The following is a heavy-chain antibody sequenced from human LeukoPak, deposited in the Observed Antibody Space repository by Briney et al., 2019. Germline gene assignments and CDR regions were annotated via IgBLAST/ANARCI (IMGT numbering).Heavy chain of an antibody. J-gene: IGHJ4*02. CDR1: GYTFTGYY. CDR3: ARASNYYGSFGGDY. V-gene: IGHV1-2*02. Sequence: ASVKVSCKASGYTFTGYYMHWVRQAPGQGLEWMGWINPNSGGTNYAQKFQGRVTMTRDTSISTAYMELSRLRSGDTAVYYCARASNYYGSFGGDYWGQGTLVTVSS. D-gene: IGHD3-10*01. CDR2: INPNSGGT.